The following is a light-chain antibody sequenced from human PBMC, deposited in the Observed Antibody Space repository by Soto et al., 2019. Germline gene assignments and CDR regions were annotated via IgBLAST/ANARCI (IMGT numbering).Light chain of an antibody. J-gene: IGLJ1*01. CDR1: SSNIGGNS. Sequence: SVLTQPPSVSAAPGQKVTISCSGSSSNIGGNSVSWYQQLPGTAPKLLIYDDNKRPSGIPDRFSGSKSGTSATLVITGFQTGDGADYYCGSWDSSLSAYVFGTGTKVTVL. V-gene: IGLV1-51*01. CDR2: DDN. CDR3: GSWDSSLSAYV.